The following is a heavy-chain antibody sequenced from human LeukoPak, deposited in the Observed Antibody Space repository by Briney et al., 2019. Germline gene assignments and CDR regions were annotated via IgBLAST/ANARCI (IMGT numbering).Heavy chain of an antibody. Sequence: GGSLRLSCAASGFTFDDHGMSRVRQAPGKGLEWVAFIRYDGSDKYYADSVKGRFILSRDNSRNTLSLEMNSLRAEDTAVYYCAKDHVGTWSALDYWGQGTLVTVSS. CDR2: IRYDGSDK. V-gene: IGHV3-30*02. CDR3: AKDHVGTWSALDY. D-gene: IGHD6-13*01. CDR1: GFTFDDHG. J-gene: IGHJ4*02.